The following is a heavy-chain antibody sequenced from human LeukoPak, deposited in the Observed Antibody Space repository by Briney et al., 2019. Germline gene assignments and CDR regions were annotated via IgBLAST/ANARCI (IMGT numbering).Heavy chain of an antibody. CDR3: ARAGILWWSNAFDI. V-gene: IGHV3-30-3*01. D-gene: IGHD2-21*01. CDR1: GFTFSSYA. CDR2: ISYDGSNK. J-gene: IGHJ3*02. Sequence: PGRSLRLSCAASGFTFSSYAMHWVRQAPGKGLEWVAVISYDGSNKYYADSVKGRFTISRDNSKNTLYLQMNSLRAEDTAVYYCARAGILWWSNAFDIWGQGTMVTVSS.